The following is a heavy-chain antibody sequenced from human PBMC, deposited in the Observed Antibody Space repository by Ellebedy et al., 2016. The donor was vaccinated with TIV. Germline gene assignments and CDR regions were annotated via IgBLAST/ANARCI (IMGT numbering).Heavy chain of an antibody. CDR3: ARDSFTSAVAGIDGDC. V-gene: IGHV1-46*01. CDR1: GFTFTNYY. Sequence: AVSVKVSCKASGFTFTNYYIHWVRQAPGQGLEWMGIINPSGGGTNYAQNFQGRVTMTSDTSTSTVYMELSSLRSEDTAIYFCARDSFTSAVAGIDGDCWGQGTLVSVSS. D-gene: IGHD6-19*01. J-gene: IGHJ4*02. CDR2: INPSGGGT.